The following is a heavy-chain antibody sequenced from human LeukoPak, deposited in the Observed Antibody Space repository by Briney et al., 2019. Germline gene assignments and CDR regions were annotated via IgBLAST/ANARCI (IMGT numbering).Heavy chain of an antibody. Sequence: SVKVSCKASGGTFSSYAISWVRQAPGHGLEWMGGIIPIFGTANYAQKFQGRVTITADESTSTAYMELSSLRSEDTAVYYCARGFTMVRGVITDYYYGMDVWGKGTTVTVSS. J-gene: IGHJ6*04. CDR2: IIPIFGTA. V-gene: IGHV1-69*13. CDR1: GGTFSSYA. CDR3: ARGFTMVRGVITDYYYGMDV. D-gene: IGHD3-10*01.